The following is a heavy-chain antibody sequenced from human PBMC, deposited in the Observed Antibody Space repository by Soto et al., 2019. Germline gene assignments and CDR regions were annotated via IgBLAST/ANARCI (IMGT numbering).Heavy chain of an antibody. D-gene: IGHD2-2*02. V-gene: IGHV1-8*01. J-gene: IGHJ3*02. CDR1: GYTFTSYD. Sequence: ASVKVSCKASGYTFTSYDINWVRQATGQGLEWMGWMNPNSGNTGYAQKFQGRVTMTRNTSISTAYMELSSLRSEDTAVYYCARYCSSTSCYKKNAFDIWGQGTXVTVSS. CDR2: MNPNSGNT. CDR3: ARYCSSTSCYKKNAFDI.